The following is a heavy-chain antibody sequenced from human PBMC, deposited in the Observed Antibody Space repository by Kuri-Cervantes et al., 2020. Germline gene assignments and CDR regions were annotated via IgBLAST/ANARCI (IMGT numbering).Heavy chain of an antibody. CDR2: IWYDGSNK. J-gene: IGHJ4*02. CDR3: ARDRGGHIVVVTAPFDY. V-gene: IGHV3-33*01. Sequence: GESLKISCAASGFTFSNYGMHWVRQAPGKGLEWVAVIWYDGSNKYYADSVKGRFTISRDNAKNSLYLQMNSLRDEDTAVYYCARDRGGHIVVVTAPFDYWGQGTLVTVSS. D-gene: IGHD2-21*02. CDR1: GFTFSNYG.